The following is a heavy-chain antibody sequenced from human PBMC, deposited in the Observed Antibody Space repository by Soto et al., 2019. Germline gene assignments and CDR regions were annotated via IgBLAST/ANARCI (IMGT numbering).Heavy chain of an antibody. J-gene: IGHJ6*03. CDR2: IYYSGST. V-gene: IGHV4-59*01. D-gene: IGHD6-13*01. CDR1: GGSISSYY. Sequence: SETLSLTCTVSGGSISSYYWSWIRQPPGKGLEWIGYIYYSGSTNYNPSLKSRVTISVDTSKNQFSLKLSSVTAADTAVYYCARGIIAAAGTPTYYYYYMDVWGKGTTVTVS. CDR3: ARGIIAAAGTPTYYYYYMDV.